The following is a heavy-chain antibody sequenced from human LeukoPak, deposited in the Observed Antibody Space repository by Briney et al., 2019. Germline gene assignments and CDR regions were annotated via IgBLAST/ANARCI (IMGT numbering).Heavy chain of an antibody. CDR3: AKGARGGGWRVFDI. D-gene: IGHD6-19*01. V-gene: IGHV3-30*04. CDR2: ISYDASNK. J-gene: IGHJ3*02. CDR1: EFTFSSYA. Sequence: SGGSLRLSCAASEFTFSSYAMHWVRQAPGKGLEWVALISYDASNKYYADSVKGRFTISRDNSKNTLYLQLNSLRTEDTAVYYCAKGARGGGWRVFDIWGQGTMVTVSS.